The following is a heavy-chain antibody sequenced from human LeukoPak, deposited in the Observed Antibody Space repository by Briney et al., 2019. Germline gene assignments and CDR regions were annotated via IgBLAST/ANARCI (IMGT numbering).Heavy chain of an antibody. J-gene: IGHJ4*02. Sequence: GGSLRLSCAASGFTFSSYAMIWVRRAPGKWLGGISYICNIGTTTYYAESVKGRFTISRDNAKNSLYLQMNSLRAEATAVYYCACDFRYLGNDFWGQGTLVTVSS. CDR3: ACDFRYLGNDF. V-gene: IGHV3-48*04. CDR2: ICNIGTTT. D-gene: IGHD2-21*02. CDR1: GFTFSSYA.